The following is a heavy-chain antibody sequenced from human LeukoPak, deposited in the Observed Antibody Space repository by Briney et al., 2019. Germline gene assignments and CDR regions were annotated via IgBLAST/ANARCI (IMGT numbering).Heavy chain of an antibody. CDR3: ARELRLLNRFDP. J-gene: IGHJ5*02. CDR1: GGTFSSYA. D-gene: IGHD4-17*01. V-gene: IGHV1-69*05. Sequence: ASVKVSCKASGGTFSSYAISWVRQAPGQGLEWMGGIIPIFGTANYAQKFQGRVTITTDESTSTAYMELSSLRSEDTAVYYCARELRLLNRFDPWGQGTLVTVSS. CDR2: IIPIFGTA.